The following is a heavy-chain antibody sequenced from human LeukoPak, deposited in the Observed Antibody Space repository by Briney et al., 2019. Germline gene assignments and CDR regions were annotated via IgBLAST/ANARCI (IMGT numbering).Heavy chain of an antibody. J-gene: IGHJ4*02. CDR3: ASHPLDYYDSSGYYGSFDY. Sequence: SVKVSCKASGGTFSSYAISWVRQAPGQGLEWMGGIIPIFGTANYAQKFQGRVTITADKSTSTAYMELSSLRSEDTAVYYCASHPLDYYDSSGYYGSFDYWGQGTLVTVSS. D-gene: IGHD3-22*01. CDR2: IIPIFGTA. CDR1: GGTFSSYA. V-gene: IGHV1-69*06.